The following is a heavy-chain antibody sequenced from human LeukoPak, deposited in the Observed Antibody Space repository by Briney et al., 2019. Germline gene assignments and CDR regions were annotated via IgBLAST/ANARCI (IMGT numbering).Heavy chain of an antibody. Sequence: GASVKVSCKASGYTFTGYYMHWVRQAPGQGLEWMGWINPNSGGTNYAQKFQGRVTMTRDTPISTAYMELSRLRSDDTAVYYCARDAGKMIVGATTNTNDAFDIWGQGTMVTVSS. V-gene: IGHV1-2*02. J-gene: IGHJ3*02. CDR1: GYTFTGYY. D-gene: IGHD1-26*01. CDR3: ARDAGKMIVGATTNTNDAFDI. CDR2: INPNSGGT.